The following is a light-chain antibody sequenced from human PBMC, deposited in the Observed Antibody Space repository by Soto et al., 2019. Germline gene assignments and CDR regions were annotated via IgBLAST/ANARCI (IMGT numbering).Light chain of an antibody. Sequence: DIQMTQSPSSLSASVGDRVTITCRPSRGIGNALAWYQQKPGTVPKLLIHSASSLQSGVPSRFSGSGSGTDFTLTISSLQPEDFATYYCQQSYSTLWTFGQGTKVDI. CDR1: RGIGNA. J-gene: IGKJ1*01. V-gene: IGKV1-39*01. CDR2: SAS. CDR3: QQSYSTLWT.